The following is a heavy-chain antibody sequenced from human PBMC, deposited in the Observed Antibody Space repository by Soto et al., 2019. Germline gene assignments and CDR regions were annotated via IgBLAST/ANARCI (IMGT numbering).Heavy chain of an antibody. D-gene: IGHD6-13*01. Sequence: EVQLVESGGGLVKPGGSLRLSCAASGFTFSSYSMNWVRQAPGKGLEWVSSISSSSSYIYYADSVKGRFTISRDNAKNSRYLRMHCVTAEDTAVYYCARDLGYSSSWYYYYGMDVWGQGTTVTVSS. V-gene: IGHV3-21*01. CDR1: GFTFSSYS. CDR3: ARDLGYSSSWYYYYGMDV. J-gene: IGHJ6*02. CDR2: ISSSSSYI.